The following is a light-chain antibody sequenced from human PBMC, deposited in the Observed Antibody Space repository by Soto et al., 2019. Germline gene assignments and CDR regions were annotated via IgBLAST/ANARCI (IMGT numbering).Light chain of an antibody. V-gene: IGKV3-20*01. CDR1: QSVNNNY. CDR3: QQYGRAPRT. Sequence: ETVLTQSPGTLSLSPGERATLSCRASQSVNNNYLAWYQQKAGQAPRLLIYGASSRATGISDRFSGSGSGKDFTLTISRLEPEDFAVYYCQQYGRAPRTFGRGTKVEIK. J-gene: IGKJ1*01. CDR2: GAS.